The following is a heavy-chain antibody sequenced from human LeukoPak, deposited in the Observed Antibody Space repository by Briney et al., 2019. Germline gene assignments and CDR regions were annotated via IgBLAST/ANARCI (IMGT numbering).Heavy chain of an antibody. CDR3: ASSVIAVAGLDY. V-gene: IGHV4-59*01. Sequence: SETLSLTXTVSGGSISSYYWSWIRQPPGKGLEWIGYIYYSGSTNYNPSLKSRVTISVDTSKNQFSLKLSSVTAADTAVYYCASSVIAVAGLDYWGQGTLVTVSS. CDR1: GGSISSYY. J-gene: IGHJ4*02. CDR2: IYYSGST. D-gene: IGHD6-19*01.